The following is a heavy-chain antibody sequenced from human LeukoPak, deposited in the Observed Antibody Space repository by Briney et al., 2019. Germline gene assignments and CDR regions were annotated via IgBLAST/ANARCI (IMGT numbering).Heavy chain of an antibody. J-gene: IGHJ3*02. V-gene: IGHV3-21*01. D-gene: IGHD6-13*01. CDR3: ARDWVAAAANDAFDI. CDR1: GFTFSSYS. Sequence: GGSLRLSCAASGFTFSSYSMNWVRQAPGKGLEWVSSISSSGYIYYADSVKGRFTISRDNAKNSLYLQMNSLRAEDTAVYYCARDWVAAAANDAFDIWGQGTMVTVSS. CDR2: ISSSGYI.